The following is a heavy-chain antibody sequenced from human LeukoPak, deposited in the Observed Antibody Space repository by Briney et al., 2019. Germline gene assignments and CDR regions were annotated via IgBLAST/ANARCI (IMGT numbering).Heavy chain of an antibody. CDR2: ITGSGANA. CDR1: GFTFSSHG. J-gene: IGHJ4*02. D-gene: IGHD3-3*01. CDR3: AKGGVVAVPNLFDY. V-gene: IGHV3-23*01. Sequence: GGSLRLSCAASGFTFSSHGMNWVRQAPGKGLEWVSGITGSGANAYYADSVKGRFTISRDNSKNSLFLQMNSLRAEDTALYFCAKGGVVAVPNLFDYCGQGTLVTVSS.